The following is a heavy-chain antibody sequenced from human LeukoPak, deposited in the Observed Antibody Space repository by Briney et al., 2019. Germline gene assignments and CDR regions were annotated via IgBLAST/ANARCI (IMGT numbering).Heavy chain of an antibody. V-gene: IGHV1-24*01. CDR3: ATDSGVGAVVRGGSFDY. J-gene: IGHJ4*02. D-gene: IGHD1-26*01. CDR1: GYTLTELS. CDR2: FDPEDGET. Sequence: ASVKVSCKVSGYTLTELSMHWVRQAPGKGLEWMGGFDPEDGETIYAQKFQGRVTMTEDTSTDTAYMEPSSLRSEDTAVYYCATDSGVGAVVRGGSFDYWGQGTLVTVSS.